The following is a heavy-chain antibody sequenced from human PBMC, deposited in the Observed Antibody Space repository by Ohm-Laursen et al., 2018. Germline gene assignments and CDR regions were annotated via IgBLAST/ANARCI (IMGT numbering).Heavy chain of an antibody. J-gene: IGHJ5*02. CDR2: INPNSGGT. CDR3: ARLRLYSSSFGGFDP. Sequence: ASVKVSCKASGYTFTGYYMHWVRQAPGQGLEWMGWINPNSGGTNYAQKFQGRVTMTRDTSISTAYMELSRLRSDDTVVYYCARLRLYSSSFGGFDPWGQGTLVTVSS. D-gene: IGHD6-13*01. CDR1: GYTFTGYY. V-gene: IGHV1-2*02.